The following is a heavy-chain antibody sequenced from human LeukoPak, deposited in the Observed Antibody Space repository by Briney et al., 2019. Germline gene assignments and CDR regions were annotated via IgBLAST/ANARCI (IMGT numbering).Heavy chain of an antibody. Sequence: ASVTVSCKSSGYTFTSYSISWVRQAPGQGLEWMGWISAYNGNTNDAQKLQGRVTVTTDTSTSTAYMELRSLRSDDTDVYYCVRTQDTMVWGNLHFDYWGQGTLVTVSS. J-gene: IGHJ4*02. CDR2: ISAYNGNT. D-gene: IGHD3-10*01. CDR1: GYTFTSYS. CDR3: VRTQDTMVWGNLHFDY. V-gene: IGHV1-18*01.